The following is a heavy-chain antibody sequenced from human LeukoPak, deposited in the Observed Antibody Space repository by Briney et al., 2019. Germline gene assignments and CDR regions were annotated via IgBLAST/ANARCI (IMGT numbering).Heavy chain of an antibody. Sequence: ASEKVSCKASGYTFTSYAMNWVRQAPGQGLEWMGWINTNTGNPTYAQGFTGRFVFSLDTSVSTAYLQISSLKAEDTAVYYCARDFSPRLQWRWDAFDIWGQGTMVTVSS. CDR3: ARDFSPRLQWRWDAFDI. D-gene: IGHD6-19*01. CDR1: GYTFTSYA. J-gene: IGHJ3*02. CDR2: INTNTGNP. V-gene: IGHV7-4-1*02.